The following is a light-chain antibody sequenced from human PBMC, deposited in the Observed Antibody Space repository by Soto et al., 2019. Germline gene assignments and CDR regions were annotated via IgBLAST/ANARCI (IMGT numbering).Light chain of an antibody. CDR2: KAS. CDR3: QQDNSCSRT. CDR1: QSISTW. V-gene: IGKV1-5*03. Sequence: DTKLSHAPSTLSASLLDRVTITCRASQSISTWLAWYQQKPGKAPKLLIYKASTLESGVPSRFSGSGSGTEFTVTISGLQPDDFATYYCQQDNSCSRTFGQGTKVEIK. J-gene: IGKJ1*01.